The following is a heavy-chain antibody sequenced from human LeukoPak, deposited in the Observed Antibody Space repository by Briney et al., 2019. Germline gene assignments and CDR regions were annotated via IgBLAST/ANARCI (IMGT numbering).Heavy chain of an antibody. D-gene: IGHD4/OR15-4a*01. Sequence: ASVKVSCKASGYTFTSFYIHWVRQAPGQGLEWMGWINPNSDGTNYAQKFQGRVTMTTDTSINTAYMELSRLRSDDTAVYYCARDPGQVPPNAFDIWGQGTMVTVSS. J-gene: IGHJ3*02. CDR2: INPNSDGT. V-gene: IGHV1-2*02. CDR1: GYTFTSFY. CDR3: ARDPGQVPPNAFDI.